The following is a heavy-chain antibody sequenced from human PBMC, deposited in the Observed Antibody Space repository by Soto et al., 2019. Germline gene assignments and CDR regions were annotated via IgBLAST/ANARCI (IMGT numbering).Heavy chain of an antibody. D-gene: IGHD1-26*01. CDR1: GFTFSNYA. Sequence: RGSLRLSCAASGFTFSNYAISWVRQAPGKGLEWVSSISGSGGSTYYADSVKGRFTISRDNSKNTLYLQMNSLRAEDTAVYYCATYSGNYERYGVYYGMDVWGQGTTVTVSS. J-gene: IGHJ6*02. V-gene: IGHV3-23*01. CDR3: ATYSGNYERYGVYYGMDV. CDR2: ISGSGGST.